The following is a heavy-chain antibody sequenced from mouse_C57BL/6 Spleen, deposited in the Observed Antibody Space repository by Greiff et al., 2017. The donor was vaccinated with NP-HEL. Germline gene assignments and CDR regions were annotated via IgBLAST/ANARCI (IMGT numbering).Heavy chain of an antibody. D-gene: IGHD2-2*01. CDR1: GYTFTDYN. CDR2: INPNNGGT. CDR3: ARRGMGLRRTGFDY. Sequence: VQLQQSGPELVKPGASVKMSCKASGYTFTDYNMHWVKQSPGKSLEWIGYINPNNGGTSYNQKFKGKATLTVNKSSSTAYMELRSRTSEDSAVYYCARRGMGLRRTGFDYWGQGTTLTVSS. J-gene: IGHJ2*01. V-gene: IGHV1-22*01.